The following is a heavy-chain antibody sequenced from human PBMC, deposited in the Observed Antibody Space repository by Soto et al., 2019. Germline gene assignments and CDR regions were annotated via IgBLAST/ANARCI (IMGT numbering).Heavy chain of an antibody. Sequence: PGGSLRLSCEASGFAFSSYNMHWVRQAPGKGLEWVSSISGTSQYISYADSVKGRFTISRDNAKNSLYLQMNSLRAEDTAVYYCARVGYSYGYHFDYWGQGALVTVYS. J-gene: IGHJ4*02. CDR3: ARVGYSYGYHFDY. V-gene: IGHV3-21*01. CDR2: ISGTSQYI. CDR1: GFAFSSYN. D-gene: IGHD5-18*01.